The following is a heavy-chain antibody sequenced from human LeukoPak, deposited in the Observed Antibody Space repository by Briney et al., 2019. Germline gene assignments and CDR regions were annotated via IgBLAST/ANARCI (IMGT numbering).Heavy chain of an antibody. CDR2: IGTSGSTI. D-gene: IGHD2-21*02. J-gene: IGHJ4*02. V-gene: IGHV3-48*03. CDR1: GFTFSSYE. CDR3: ARTNLVTAMLDY. Sequence: GGSLRLSCAASGFTFSSYEVNWVRQAPGKGLEWISYIGTSGSTIYYADSVKGRFTISRDNAKNSLYLQMNSLRAEDTAVYYCARTNLVTAMLDYWGQGTLVTVSS.